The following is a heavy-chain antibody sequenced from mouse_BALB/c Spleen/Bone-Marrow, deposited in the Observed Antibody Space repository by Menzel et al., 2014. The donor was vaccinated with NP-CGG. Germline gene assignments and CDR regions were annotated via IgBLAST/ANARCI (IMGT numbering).Heavy chain of an antibody. CDR3: ARFPMDY. V-gene: IGHV7-3*02. Sequence: EVKLEESGGGLVQPGGSLRLSCTTSGFTFTDYYMSWVRPPPGKALEWLAFIRNKAYGYTTEYSASVRGRFTISRDNSQSILYLQMNTLRAEDSATYYCARFPMDYWGQGTSVTVSS. CDR1: GFTFTDYY. J-gene: IGHJ4*01. CDR2: IRNKAYGYTT.